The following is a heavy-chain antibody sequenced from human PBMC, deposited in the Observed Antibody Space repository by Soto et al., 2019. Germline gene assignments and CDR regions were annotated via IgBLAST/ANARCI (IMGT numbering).Heavy chain of an antibody. CDR3: ARGSNRRSMHYGMDV. Sequence: PGGSLRLSCAAYGFTFSSYSMNWVRQAPGKGLEWVSSISSSSSYIYYADSVKGRFTISRDNAKNSLYLQMNSLRAEDTAVYYCARGSNRRSMHYGMDVWGQGTTVTVSS. CDR2: ISSSSSYI. CDR1: GFTFSSYS. D-gene: IGHD2-2*01. J-gene: IGHJ6*02. V-gene: IGHV3-21*01.